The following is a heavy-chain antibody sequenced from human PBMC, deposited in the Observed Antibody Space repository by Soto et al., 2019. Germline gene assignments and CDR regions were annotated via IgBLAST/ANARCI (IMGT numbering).Heavy chain of an antibody. D-gene: IGHD2-8*02. V-gene: IGHV4-34*01. CDR2: INHSGST. Sequence: QVQLQQWGAGLLKPSETLSLTCAVYGGSFSGYYWTWIRKPQGTGLEWIGEINHSGSTNYNPSLKSRVTISVDTSKNQFSLKLTSVTAADTAVYYCARDKITGLFDYWGQGTLVTVSS. J-gene: IGHJ4*02. CDR3: ARDKITGLFDY. CDR1: GGSFSGYY.